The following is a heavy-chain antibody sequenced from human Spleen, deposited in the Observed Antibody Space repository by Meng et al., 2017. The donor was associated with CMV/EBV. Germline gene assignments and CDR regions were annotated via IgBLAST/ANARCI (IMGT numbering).Heavy chain of an antibody. CDR1: GGSSSSGSYY. CDR3: ARGLDILTGGLYYGMNV. CDR2: IYTSGST. V-gene: IGHV4-61*02. J-gene: IGHJ6*02. Sequence: VQLQEPGPGLGKPLQTLSLTCTVPGGSSSSGSYYWGWIRQPAGKGLEWIGRIYTSGSTNYNPSLKSRVTISVDTSKNQFSLKLSSVTAADTAVYYCARGLDILTGGLYYGMNVWGQGTTVTVSS. D-gene: IGHD3-9*01.